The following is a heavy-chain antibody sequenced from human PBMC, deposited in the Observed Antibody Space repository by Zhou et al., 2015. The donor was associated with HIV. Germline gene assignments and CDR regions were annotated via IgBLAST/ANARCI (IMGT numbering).Heavy chain of an antibody. J-gene: IGHJ4*02. Sequence: QVQLVQSGAEVRQPGASVKVSCQASGYTFTTYGISWVRQAPGQGLEWMGWISTYTGNTNYAQKLQGRVTMTTDTSTSTAYMELRSLRSDDTAVYYCARGGSGSYHGDYLDSWGQGALVTVSS. CDR1: GYTFTTYG. CDR2: ISTYTGNT. D-gene: IGHD3-16*02. CDR3: ARGGSGSYHGDYLDS. V-gene: IGHV1-18*01.